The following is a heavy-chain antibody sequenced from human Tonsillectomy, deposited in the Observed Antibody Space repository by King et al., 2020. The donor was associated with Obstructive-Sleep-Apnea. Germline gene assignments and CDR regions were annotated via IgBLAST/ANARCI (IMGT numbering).Heavy chain of an antibody. CDR3: AKDREFCSGGRCYSDYFDY. Sequence: VQLVESGGGVVQPGRSLRLSCAASGFTFSSYGMHWVLQAPGKGLEWVAFIPYDGSNKYYADSVKGRFTLSRDISRNTLYLQMNSLRAEDTAVYYCAKDREFCSGGRCYSDYFDYWGQGTLVTVSS. CDR1: GFTFSSYG. V-gene: IGHV3-30*02. J-gene: IGHJ4*02. CDR2: IPYDGSNK. D-gene: IGHD2-15*01.